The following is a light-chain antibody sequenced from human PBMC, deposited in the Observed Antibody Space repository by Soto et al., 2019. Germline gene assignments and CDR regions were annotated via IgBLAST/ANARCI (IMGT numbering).Light chain of an antibody. CDR1: SGHSNYA. J-gene: IGLJ1*01. CDR2: LNSDGSH. V-gene: IGLV4-69*01. CDR3: QTWVTGIYV. Sequence: QPVLTQSPSASASLGASVKLTCTLSSGHSNYAIAWHQQQPEKGPRYLMKLNSDGSHSKGDGIPDRFSGSSSGAERYLTISSLQSEDEADYYCQTWVTGIYVFGTGTKVTVL.